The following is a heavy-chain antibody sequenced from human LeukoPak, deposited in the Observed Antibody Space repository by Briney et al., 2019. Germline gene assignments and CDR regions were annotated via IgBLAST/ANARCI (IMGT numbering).Heavy chain of an antibody. CDR1: GYTITELS. Sequence: ASVKVSCKVSGYTITELSMHWVRQAPGQGLEWMGLINPSGGSISYAQKFRGRVTMTRDTSTSTVYMELSSLRSDDTAVYYCAREGNGIAVAGPHLSSFDNWGPGTLVTVSA. CDR3: AREGNGIAVAGPHLSSFDN. CDR2: INPSGGSI. V-gene: IGHV1-46*01. D-gene: IGHD6-19*01. J-gene: IGHJ4*02.